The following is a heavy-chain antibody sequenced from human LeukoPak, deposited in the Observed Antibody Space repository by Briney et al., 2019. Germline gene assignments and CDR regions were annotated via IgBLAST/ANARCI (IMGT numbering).Heavy chain of an antibody. CDR3: ARDLYSNSLGVVVY. J-gene: IGHJ4*02. CDR1: GFSFNLHG. Sequence: GGSLRLTCAASGFSFNLHGMNWVRQAPGKGLEWVSGIGPSGSNTYYSDSVKGRFTISRDNARNSLYLQMNSLRAEDTALYYCARDLYSNSLGVVVYWGQGTLVTVSS. D-gene: IGHD4-11*01. CDR2: IGPSGSNT. V-gene: IGHV3-23*01.